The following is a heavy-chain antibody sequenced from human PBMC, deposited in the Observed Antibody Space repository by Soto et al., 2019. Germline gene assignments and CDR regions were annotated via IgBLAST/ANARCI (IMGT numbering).Heavy chain of an antibody. V-gene: IGHV3-23*01. Sequence: EVQLLESGGGLVQPGGSLRLSCAASGFTFSSYAMSWVRQAPGKGLEWVSAISGSGGSTYYADSVKGRFTISRDNPKKTLDLRMISLRAEDTSVYYCAKDGNLFPYCSGSYLGWGQGTLVTVSS. CDR2: ISGSGGST. CDR1: GFTFSSYA. CDR3: AKDGNLFPYCSGSYLG. J-gene: IGHJ4*02. D-gene: IGHD3-10*01.